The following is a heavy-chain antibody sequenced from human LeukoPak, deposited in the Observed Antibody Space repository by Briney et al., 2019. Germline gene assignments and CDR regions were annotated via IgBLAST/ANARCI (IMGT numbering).Heavy chain of an antibody. J-gene: IGHJ4*02. CDR3: ARGSDDYNLLNYFDY. Sequence: GGSLRLSCAASGFTITSYEMNWVRQAPGKGLEWVSAISGSGGSTYYADSVKGRFTISRDNSRNTLYLQMSSLRAGDTAVYYCARGSDDYNLLNYFDYWGRGTLVTVSS. V-gene: IGHV3-23*01. D-gene: IGHD5-24*01. CDR1: GFTITSYE. CDR2: ISGSGGST.